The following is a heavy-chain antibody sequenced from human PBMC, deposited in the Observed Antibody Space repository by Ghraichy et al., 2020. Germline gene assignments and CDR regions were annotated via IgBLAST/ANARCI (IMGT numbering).Heavy chain of an antibody. J-gene: IGHJ4*02. CDR1: GFTVSSNY. CDR3: ARDRAAAGYFDY. V-gene: IGHV3-53*01. D-gene: IGHD6-13*01. Sequence: LSLTCAASGFTVSSNYMSWVRQAPGKGLEWVSVIYSGGSTYYADSVKGRFTISRDNSKNTLYLQMNSLRAEDTAVYYCARDRAAAGYFDYWGQGTLVTVSS. CDR2: IYSGGST.